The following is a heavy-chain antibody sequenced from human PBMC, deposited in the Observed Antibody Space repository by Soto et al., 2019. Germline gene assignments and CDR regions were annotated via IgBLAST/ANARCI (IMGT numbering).Heavy chain of an antibody. J-gene: IGHJ5*02. V-gene: IGHV4-61*01. CDR2: ISYTGTT. CDR3: AKLVAVAGTDDWFDP. CDR1: GGSVSSGSYY. D-gene: IGHD6-19*01. Sequence: PSETLSLTCTVSGGSVSSGSYYWTWIRQPPGKGLERIGYISYTGTTNYNPSLKSRVTISVDTSKNQFSLRLSSVTPADTALYYCAKLVAVAGTDDWFDPWGQGTLVTVSS.